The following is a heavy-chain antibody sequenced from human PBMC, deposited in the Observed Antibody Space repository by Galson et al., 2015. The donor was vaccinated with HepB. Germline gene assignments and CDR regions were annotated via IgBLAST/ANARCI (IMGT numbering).Heavy chain of an antibody. CDR3: AREAVSGSNYYFDY. CDR1: GGTFTSYT. V-gene: IGHV1-69*04. CDR2: IIPILGIA. Sequence: SVKVSCKASGGTFTSYTISWVRQAPGQGLEWMGRIIPILGIANYAQKFQGRVTITADRSTSTAYMELSSLRSEDTAVYYCAREAVSGSNYYFDYWGQGTLVTVSS. D-gene: IGHD1-26*01. J-gene: IGHJ4*02.